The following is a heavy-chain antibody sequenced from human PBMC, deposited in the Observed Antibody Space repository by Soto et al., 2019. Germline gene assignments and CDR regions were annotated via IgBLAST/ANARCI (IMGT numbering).Heavy chain of an antibody. V-gene: IGHV3-33*01. CDR1: GFTFSDYN. CDR3: ARESPIQPVYFGEAVFDY. CDR2: IWHDGGNE. J-gene: IGHJ4*02. Sequence: QVQLVESGGGVVHPGTSLRLSCAASGFTFSDYNMHWVRQAPGKGLEWVAIIWHDGGNEFYAHSVRGRFTVSRDNAEDTLYLQMNRLRGDDSAIYYCARESPIQPVYFGEAVFDYWGQGALVTVAT. D-gene: IGHD5-18*01.